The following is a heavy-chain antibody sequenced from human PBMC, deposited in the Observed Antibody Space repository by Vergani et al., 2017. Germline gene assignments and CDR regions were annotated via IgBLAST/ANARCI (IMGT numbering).Heavy chain of an antibody. V-gene: IGHV3-33*01. CDR2: IWYDGSNK. Sequence: QVQLVESGGGVVQPGRSLRLSCAASGFTFSSYGMHWVRQAPGKGLEWVAVIWYDGSNKYYADSVKGRFTISRDNSKNTLYLQMNSLRAEDTAVYYCARDGSAVAGTRLFDYWGQGTLVTVSS. J-gene: IGHJ4*02. CDR1: GFTFSSYG. CDR3: ARDGSAVAGTRLFDY. D-gene: IGHD6-19*01.